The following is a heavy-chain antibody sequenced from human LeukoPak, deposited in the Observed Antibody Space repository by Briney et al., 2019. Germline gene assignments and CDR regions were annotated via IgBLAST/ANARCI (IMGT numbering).Heavy chain of an antibody. V-gene: IGHV4-59*01. Sequence: SETLSLTCTVSGGSISSYYWSWIRQPPGKGLEWIGYIYYSGSTNYNPSLKSRVTISVDTSKNQFSLKVSSVTAADTAVYYCAREKIGYYDGSGRGWFDPWGQGTLVTVSS. CDR2: IYYSGST. CDR1: GGSISSYY. D-gene: IGHD3-22*01. CDR3: AREKIGYYDGSGRGWFDP. J-gene: IGHJ5*02.